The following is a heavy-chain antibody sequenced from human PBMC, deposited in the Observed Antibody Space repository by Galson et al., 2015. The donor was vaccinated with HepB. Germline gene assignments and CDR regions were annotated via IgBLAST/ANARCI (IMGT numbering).Heavy chain of an antibody. J-gene: IGHJ3*02. V-gene: IGHV3-23*01. CDR1: GFTFSSYA. D-gene: IGHD6-19*01. Sequence: SLRLSCAASGFTFSSYAMSWVRQAPGKGLEWVSAISGSGGSTYYADSVKGRFTISRDNSKNTLYLQMNSLRAEDTAVYYCAKPTVAGTDAFDIWGQGTMVTVSS. CDR3: AKPTVAGTDAFDI. CDR2: ISGSGGST.